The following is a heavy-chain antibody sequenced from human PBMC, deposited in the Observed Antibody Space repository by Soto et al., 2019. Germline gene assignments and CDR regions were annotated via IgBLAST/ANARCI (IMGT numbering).Heavy chain of an antibody. CDR1: GFTFSSYG. Sequence: GGSLRLSCAASGFTFSSYGMHWVRQAPGKGLEWVAVISYDGSNKYYADSVKGRFTISRDNSKNTLYLQMNSLRAEDTAVYYCAKGRGGSPLNYGMDVWGQGTTVTVSS. V-gene: IGHV3-30*18. D-gene: IGHD2-15*01. J-gene: IGHJ6*02. CDR2: ISYDGSNK. CDR3: AKGRGGSPLNYGMDV.